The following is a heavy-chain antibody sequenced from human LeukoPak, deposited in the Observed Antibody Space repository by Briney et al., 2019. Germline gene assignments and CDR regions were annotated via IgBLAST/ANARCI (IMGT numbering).Heavy chain of an antibody. Sequence: GASVKVSCKASGYTFTGYYMHWVRQAPGQGLEWMGWINPNSGGTNYAQKFQGRVTMTRDTSISTAYMELSRLRSDDTAVYYCARGAGYCSGGSCYVRGETNNDYWGQGTLVIVSS. V-gene: IGHV1-2*02. J-gene: IGHJ4*02. CDR2: INPNSGGT. D-gene: IGHD2-15*01. CDR3: ARGAGYCSGGSCYVRGETNNDY. CDR1: GYTFTGYY.